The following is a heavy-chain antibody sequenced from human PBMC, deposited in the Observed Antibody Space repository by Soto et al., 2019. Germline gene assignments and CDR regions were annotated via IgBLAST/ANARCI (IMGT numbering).Heavy chain of an antibody. Sequence: ASVKVSCKASGYTFTSYGISWVRQAPGQGLEWMGWISAYNGNTNYAQKLQGRVTMTTDTSTSTAYMELRSLRSDDTAVYYCARDTGAIFGETTWLDPCGQGTLVTVSS. J-gene: IGHJ5*02. CDR2: ISAYNGNT. CDR1: GYTFTSYG. V-gene: IGHV1-18*01. CDR3: ARDTGAIFGETTWLDP. D-gene: IGHD3-3*02.